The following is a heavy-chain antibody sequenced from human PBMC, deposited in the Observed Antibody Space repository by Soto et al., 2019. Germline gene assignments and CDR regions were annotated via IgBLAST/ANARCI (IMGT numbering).Heavy chain of an antibody. Sequence: ASVKVSCKASGGTFSSYAISWVRQAPGQGLEWMGWINAGNGNTKYSQKFQGRVTITRDTSASTAYMELSSLRSEDTAVYYCARYRYDFWSGYYGNWFDPWGQGTLVTVSS. CDR3: ARYRYDFWSGYYGNWFDP. CDR1: GGTFSSYA. V-gene: IGHV1-3*01. CDR2: INAGNGNT. J-gene: IGHJ5*02. D-gene: IGHD3-3*01.